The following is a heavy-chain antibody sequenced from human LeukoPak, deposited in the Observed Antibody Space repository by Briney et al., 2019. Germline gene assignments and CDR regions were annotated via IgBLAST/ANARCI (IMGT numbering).Heavy chain of an antibody. J-gene: IGHJ4*02. CDR3: AREDTAMVSLDY. CDR2: IYYSGST. V-gene: IGHV4-30-4*01. Sequence: SETLSLTCTVSGVSISSGDYYWSWIRQPPGKGLEWIGYIYYSGSTYYNPSLKSRVTISVDMSKNQFSLKLSSVTAADTAVYYCAREDTAMVSLDYWGQGTLVTVSS. D-gene: IGHD5-18*01. CDR1: GVSISSGDYY.